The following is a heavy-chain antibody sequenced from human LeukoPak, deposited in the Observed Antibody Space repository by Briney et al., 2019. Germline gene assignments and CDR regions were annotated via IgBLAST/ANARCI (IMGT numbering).Heavy chain of an antibody. CDR3: ARLRVRGYGYGPWEGPTWLDY. Sequence: SQTLSLTCSVSGGSISSGSYYWSWIRQPPGKGLEWIGNIYYSGRTYDNPSLKSRVSISLDTSKNHFSLKLSSVTAADTAVYYCARLRVRGYGYGPWEGPTWLDYWGQGTLVTVSS. V-gene: IGHV4-30-4*07. J-gene: IGHJ4*02. D-gene: IGHD5-18*01. CDR2: IYYSGRT. CDR1: GGSISSGSYY.